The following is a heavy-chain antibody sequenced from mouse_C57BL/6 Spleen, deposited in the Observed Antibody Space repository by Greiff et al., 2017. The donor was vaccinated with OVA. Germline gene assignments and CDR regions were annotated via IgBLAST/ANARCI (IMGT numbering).Heavy chain of an antibody. Sequence: QVQLQQSGAELVKPGASVKLSCKASGYTFTEYTIHWVKQRSGQGLEWIGWFYPGSGSIKYNEKFKDKATLTADTSSSTVYMELSRLTSEDSAVFFGAGHEVRGMWGSSPFAYWGQGTLVTVSA. CDR1: GYTFTEYT. CDR3: AGHEVRGMWGSSPFAY. D-gene: IGHD1-1*01. V-gene: IGHV1-62-2*01. J-gene: IGHJ3*01. CDR2: FYPGSGSI.